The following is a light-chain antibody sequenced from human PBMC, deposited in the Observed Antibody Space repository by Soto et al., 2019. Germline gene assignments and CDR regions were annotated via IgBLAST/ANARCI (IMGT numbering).Light chain of an antibody. CDR3: TSYASSVSYV. V-gene: IGLV2-14*01. CDR1: SDDVGAFNY. J-gene: IGLJ1*01. Sequence: QSALTQPASVSGSPGQSITISCTGTSDDVGAFNYVSWYQQHPGKAPKLMIFEVSRRPSGVSNRFSGSKSGNTASLTISGLQAEDEADYYCTSYASSVSYVFGTGTKLTVL. CDR2: EVS.